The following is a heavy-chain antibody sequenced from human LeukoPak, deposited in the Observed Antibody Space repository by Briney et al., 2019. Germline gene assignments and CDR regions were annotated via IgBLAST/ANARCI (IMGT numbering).Heavy chain of an antibody. J-gene: IGHJ4*02. D-gene: IGHD6-19*01. V-gene: IGHV3-30*02. CDR1: GFTFSSYA. Sequence: GGSLRLSCAASGFTFSSYAMHWVRQAPGKGLEWVAFIRYDGSNKYYADSVKGRFTISRDNSKNTLYLQMNSLRAEATAVYYCAKDISGWYLNYFDYWGQGTLVTVSS. CDR2: IRYDGSNK. CDR3: AKDISGWYLNYFDY.